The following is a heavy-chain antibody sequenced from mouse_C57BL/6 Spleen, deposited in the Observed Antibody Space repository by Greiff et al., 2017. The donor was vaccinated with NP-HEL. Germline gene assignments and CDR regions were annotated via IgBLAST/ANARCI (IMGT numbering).Heavy chain of an antibody. CDR2: IDPSDSYT. Sequence: QVQLKQPGAELVMPGASVKLSCKASGYTFTSYWMHWVKQRPGQGLEWIGEIDPSDSYTNYNQKFKGKSTLTVDKSSSTAYMQLSSLTSEDSAVYYCAKIYYDYGGAYFDYWGQGTTLTVSS. J-gene: IGHJ2*01. D-gene: IGHD2-4*01. CDR3: AKIYYDYGGAYFDY. V-gene: IGHV1-69*01. CDR1: GYTFTSYW.